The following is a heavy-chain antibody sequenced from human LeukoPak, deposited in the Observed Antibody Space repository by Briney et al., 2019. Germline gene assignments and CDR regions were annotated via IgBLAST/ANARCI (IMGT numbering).Heavy chain of an antibody. CDR2: ILYTGRT. Sequence: SETLSLTCTVSGDSISSSRFYWAWIRQPPGKGLEWIGSILYTGRTFYNPSLKSRVTISVGTSKNQFSLRLGSVTASDTAVYYCARRDVGATIDYWGQGTLVTVSS. D-gene: IGHD1-26*01. V-gene: IGHV4-39*01. CDR3: ARRDVGATIDY. J-gene: IGHJ4*02. CDR1: GDSISSSRFY.